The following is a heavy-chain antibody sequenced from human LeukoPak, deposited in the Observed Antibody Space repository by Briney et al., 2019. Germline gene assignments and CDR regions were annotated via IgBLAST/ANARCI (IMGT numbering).Heavy chain of an antibody. V-gene: IGHV3-23*01. D-gene: IGHD2-15*01. Sequence: GGSLRLSCAASGFTFSSYAMSWVRQAPGKGLEWVSAISGSGGSTYYADSVKGRFTISRDNSKNTLYLQMNSLRAEDTAVYYCANILSCSGGSCYSKYFQHWGQGTLVTVSS. J-gene: IGHJ1*01. CDR2: ISGSGGST. CDR3: ANILSCSGGSCYSKYFQH. CDR1: GFTFSSYA.